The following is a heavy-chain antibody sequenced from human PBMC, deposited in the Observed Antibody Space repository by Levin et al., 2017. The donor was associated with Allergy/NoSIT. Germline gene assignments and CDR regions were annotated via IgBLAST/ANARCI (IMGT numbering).Heavy chain of an antibody. V-gene: IGHV4-34*01. CDR2: INHSGST. J-gene: IGHJ6*02. CDR3: ARGKGYSSSWYNGYYYYYGMDV. Sequence: PSETLSLTCAVYGGSFSGYYWSWIRQPPGKGLEWIGEINHSGSTNYNPSLKSRVTISVDTSKNQFSLKLSSVTAADTAVYYCARGKGYSSSWYNGYYYYYGMDVWGQGTTVTVSS. CDR1: GGSFSGYY. D-gene: IGHD6-13*01.